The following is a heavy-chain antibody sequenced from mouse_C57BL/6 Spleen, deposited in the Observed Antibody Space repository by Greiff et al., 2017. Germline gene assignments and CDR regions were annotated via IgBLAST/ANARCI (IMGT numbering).Heavy chain of an antibody. V-gene: IGHV1-50*01. Sequence: QVQLQQPGAELVKPGASVTLSCKASGYTFTSYWMQWVKQRPGQGLEWIGEIDPSDSYTNYNQKFKGKATLTVDTSSSTAYMQLSSLTSEDSAVYYCARGGDLDYWGQGTTLTVSS. CDR2: IDPSDSYT. J-gene: IGHJ2*01. CDR1: GYTFTSYW. D-gene: IGHD3-3*01. CDR3: ARGGDLDY.